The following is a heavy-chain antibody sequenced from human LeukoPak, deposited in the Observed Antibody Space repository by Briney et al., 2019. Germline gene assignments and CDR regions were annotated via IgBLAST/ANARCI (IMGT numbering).Heavy chain of an antibody. CDR1: GYTFTNHP. J-gene: IGHJ4*02. V-gene: IGHV1-2*02. Sequence: ASVKLSCTASGYTFTNHPMHWVRQAPGQGLEWMGWINPNSGDTNYVQKYQGRVTMTRDPTISTAYMELSGLRADDTAVYYCARERYTAYGNFDYWGQGTQVTVSS. CDR3: ARERYTAYGNFDY. CDR2: INPNSGDT. D-gene: IGHD5-12*01.